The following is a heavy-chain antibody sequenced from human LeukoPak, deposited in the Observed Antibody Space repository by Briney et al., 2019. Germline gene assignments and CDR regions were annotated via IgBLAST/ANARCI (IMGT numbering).Heavy chain of an antibody. CDR2: ISAYNGNT. V-gene: IGHV1-18*01. CDR3: ARAYYDSSGYLVTLFDY. D-gene: IGHD3-22*01. J-gene: IGHJ4*02. Sequence: ASVKVSCKASGYTFTSYGISWVRQAPGQGLEWMGWISAYNGNTNYAQKLQGRVTMTTDTSTSTAYMELRSLRSDDTAVYYCARAYYDSSGYLVTLFDYWGQGTLVTVSS. CDR1: GYTFTSYG.